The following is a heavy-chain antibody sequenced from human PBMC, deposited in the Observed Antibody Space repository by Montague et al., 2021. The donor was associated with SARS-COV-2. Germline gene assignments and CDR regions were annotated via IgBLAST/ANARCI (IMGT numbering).Heavy chain of an antibody. J-gene: IGHJ6*02. D-gene: IGHD3-9*01. CDR1: GGSISTYY. CDR2: IDYSGST. CDR3: ARLPYDKSYGMDG. Sequence: SETLSLTCTVSGGSISTYYWNWIRQFPGTGLEWIGYIDYSGSTNYNPSPQSRVIISVDRSKIQISLKLNSVTAADTAIYYCARLPYDKSYGMDGWGQGTTVTVSS. V-gene: IGHV4-59*01.